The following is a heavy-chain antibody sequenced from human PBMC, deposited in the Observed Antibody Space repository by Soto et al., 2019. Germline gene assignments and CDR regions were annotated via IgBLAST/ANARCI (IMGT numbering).Heavy chain of an antibody. CDR2: IYYSGST. J-gene: IGHJ1*01. CDR3: ASRGHDSSGTPSQYFQH. Sequence: QLQLQESGPGLVKPSETLSLTCTVSGGSISSSSYYWGWIRQPPGKGLEWIGSIYYSGSTYYNPSLTSRVTISVDTSKNQFSLKLSSVTAADTAVYYCASRGHDSSGTPSQYFQHWGQGTLVTVSS. CDR1: GGSISSSSYY. D-gene: IGHD3-22*01. V-gene: IGHV4-39*01.